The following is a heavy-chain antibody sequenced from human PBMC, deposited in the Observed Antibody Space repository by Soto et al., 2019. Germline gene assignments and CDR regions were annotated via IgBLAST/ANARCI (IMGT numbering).Heavy chain of an antibody. CDR2: ISYDGSSK. D-gene: IGHD6-13*01. CDR1: GFTFSNYC. Sequence: QVQLVESGGGVVQPGRSLRLSCAASGFTFSNYCIHWVRQAPGKGLEWVAVISYDGSSKDYADSVKGRFTISRDNSKNTLYLQMNSLRIEDTAVYYCAKDDGSTWSMFYSYYGVDVWGQGTTVTVSS. V-gene: IGHV3-30*18. CDR3: AKDDGSTWSMFYSYYGVDV. J-gene: IGHJ6*02.